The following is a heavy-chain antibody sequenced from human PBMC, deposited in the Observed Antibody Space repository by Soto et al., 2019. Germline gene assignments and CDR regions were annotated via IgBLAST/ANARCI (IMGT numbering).Heavy chain of an antibody. CDR2: ISAYNGNT. V-gene: IGHV1-18*01. CDR1: GYTFSNYG. J-gene: IGHJ3*02. CDR3: ARKYLGAFDI. Sequence: QVQLVQSGAEVKKPGASVKVSCKASGYTFSNYGLSWVRQAPGQGLEWMGWISAYNGNTIYAQKFQGRVTMTTDTSTSTAYMNLTSLKSDDTAVFYCARKYLGAFDIWGQGTLVTVS. D-gene: IGHD2-2*01.